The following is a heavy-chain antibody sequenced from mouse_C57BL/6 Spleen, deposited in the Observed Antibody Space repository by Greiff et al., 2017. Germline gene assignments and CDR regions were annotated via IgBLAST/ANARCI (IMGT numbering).Heavy chain of an antibody. V-gene: IGHV1-82*01. Sequence: VKLVESGPELVKPGASVKISCKASGYAFSSSWMNWVKQRPGKGLEWIGRIYPGDGDTNYNGKFKGKATLTADKSSSTAYMQLSSLTSEDSAVYFCARSGYYGSREFAYWGQGTLVTVSA. J-gene: IGHJ3*01. D-gene: IGHD1-1*01. CDR2: IYPGDGDT. CDR1: GYAFSSSW. CDR3: ARSGYYGSREFAY.